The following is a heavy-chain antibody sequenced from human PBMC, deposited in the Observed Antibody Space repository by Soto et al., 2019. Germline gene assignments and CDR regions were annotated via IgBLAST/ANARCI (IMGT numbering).Heavy chain of an antibody. CDR1: GFTFSSYA. CDR3: ARDNRDCSSTSCYGYYYYGMDV. D-gene: IGHD2-2*01. V-gene: IGHV3-30-3*01. Sequence: GGSLRLSCAASGFTFSSYAMHWVRQAPGKGLEWVAVISYDGSNKYYAGSVKGRFTISRDNSKKTRYLQMNSLGAEDTAVYYCARDNRDCSSTSCYGYYYYGMDVWGQGTTVTVSS. CDR2: ISYDGSNK. J-gene: IGHJ6*02.